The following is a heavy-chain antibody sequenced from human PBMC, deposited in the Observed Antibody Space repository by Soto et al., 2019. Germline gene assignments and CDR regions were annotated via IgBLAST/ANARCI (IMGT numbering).Heavy chain of an antibody. Sequence: QVQLQESGPGLVKPSETLSLTCTVSGGSISSFYWSWIRQPPGKGLVWIGYIFYSGSTSYNPSLKSRVTISLDTPKNQFSLRLSSVTAADTAVYYCARHPLRGYTYGLHYWGQGALVTVSS. CDR2: IFYSGST. CDR1: GGSISSFY. J-gene: IGHJ4*02. V-gene: IGHV4-59*13. D-gene: IGHD5-18*01. CDR3: ARHPLRGYTYGLHY.